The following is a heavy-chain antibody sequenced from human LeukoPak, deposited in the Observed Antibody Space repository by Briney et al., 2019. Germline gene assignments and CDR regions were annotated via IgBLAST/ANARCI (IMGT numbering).Heavy chain of an antibody. CDR1: GGSISGYY. Sequence: PSETLSLTCTVSGGSISGYYWGWIRQPPGKGLEWIGRIYHSGSTYYNPSLKSRVTISVDTSKNQFSLKLSSVTAADTAVYYCARCLGRRTPYYYYYMDVWGKGTTVTVSS. V-gene: IGHV4-38-2*02. J-gene: IGHJ6*03. CDR3: ARCLGRRTPYYYYYMDV. CDR2: IYHSGST.